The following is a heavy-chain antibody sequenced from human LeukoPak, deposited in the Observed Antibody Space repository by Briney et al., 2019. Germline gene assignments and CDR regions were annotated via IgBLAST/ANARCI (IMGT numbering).Heavy chain of an antibody. D-gene: IGHD3-9*01. J-gene: IGHJ4*02. Sequence: PSETLSLTCTVSGASVSSSSSFWAWIRQPPGKGLEWIGNVYYSGSTHYNPSLKSRVTISVDTSKNQFSLKLSSVTAADTAVYYCARRLADRYSYFDYWGQGTLVTVSS. CDR2: VYYSGST. CDR3: ARRLADRYSYFDY. V-gene: IGHV4-39*07. CDR1: GASVSSSSSF.